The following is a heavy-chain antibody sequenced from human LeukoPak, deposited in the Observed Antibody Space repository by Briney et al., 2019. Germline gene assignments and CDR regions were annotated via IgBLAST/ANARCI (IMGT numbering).Heavy chain of an antibody. CDR1: GFTFSSYA. Sequence: GGSLRLSCAASGFTFSSYAMSWVRQAPGKGLEWVSAISGSGGSTYYADSVKGRFTISRDNSKNTLYLQMNSLRAEDTAVYYCARRHTSGWYIDYWGQRTLVTVSS. D-gene: IGHD6-19*01. V-gene: IGHV3-23*01. J-gene: IGHJ4*02. CDR3: ARRHTSGWYIDY. CDR2: ISGSGGST.